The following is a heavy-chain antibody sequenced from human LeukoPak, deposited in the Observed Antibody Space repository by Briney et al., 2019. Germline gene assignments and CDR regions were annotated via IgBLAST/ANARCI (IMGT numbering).Heavy chain of an antibody. CDR3: ARRLTGHVDY. CDR1: GFTFSSSS. V-gene: IGHV3-21*01. CDR2: ISSSSSYI. Sequence: GGSLRLSCAASGFTFSSSSMSGVRQATGKGLEWVSSISSSSSYIYYADSVKGRFTISRDNAKNSLYLQMNSLRAEDTAVYYCARRLTGHVDYWGQGTLVTVSS. D-gene: IGHD3-10*01. J-gene: IGHJ4*02.